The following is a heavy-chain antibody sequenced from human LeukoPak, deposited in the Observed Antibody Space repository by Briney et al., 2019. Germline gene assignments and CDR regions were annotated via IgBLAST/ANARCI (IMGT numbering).Heavy chain of an antibody. V-gene: IGHV4-34*01. Sequence: PSETLSLTCAVYGGSFSGYYWSWIRQPPGKGLEWIGEINHSGSTNYNPSLKSRVTISVDTSKNQFSLKLSSVTAADTAVYYCARDLDGSSWSQYYWGQGTLVTVSS. CDR2: INHSGST. D-gene: IGHD6-13*01. J-gene: IGHJ4*02. CDR3: ARDLDGSSWSQYY. CDR1: GGSFSGYY.